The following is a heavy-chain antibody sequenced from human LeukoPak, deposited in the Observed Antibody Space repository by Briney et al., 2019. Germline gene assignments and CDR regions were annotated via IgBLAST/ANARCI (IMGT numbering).Heavy chain of an antibody. Sequence: HPGGSLRLSCAASGFTFSSFAMSWVRQAPGKGLEWVSGISDGGGSTYYTDSVKGRFAISRDNSKNTLYLQMNSLRAEDTAVYYCATDDKKTISEYNWFDPWGQGTLVTVSS. J-gene: IGHJ5*02. V-gene: IGHV3-23*01. CDR2: ISDGGGST. CDR1: GFTFSSFA. CDR3: ATDDKKTISEYNWFDP. D-gene: IGHD1-1*01.